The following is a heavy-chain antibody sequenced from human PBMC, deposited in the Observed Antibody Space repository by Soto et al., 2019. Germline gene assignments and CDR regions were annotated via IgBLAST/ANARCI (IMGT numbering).Heavy chain of an antibody. CDR2: IYYSGST. J-gene: IGHJ5*02. Sequence: PSETLSLTCTVSGGSISSSSYYWGWIRQPPGQGLEWIGSIYYSGSTYYNPSLKSRVTISVDTSKNQFSLKLSSVTAADTAVYYCARIDIVVVVAATHYNYGFDPWGQGTLVTVSS. D-gene: IGHD2-15*01. CDR1: GGSISSSSYY. CDR3: ARIDIVVVVAATHYNYGFDP. V-gene: IGHV4-39*01.